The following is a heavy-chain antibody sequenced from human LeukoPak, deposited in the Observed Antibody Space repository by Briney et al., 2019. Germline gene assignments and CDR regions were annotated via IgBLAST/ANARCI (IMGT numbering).Heavy chain of an antibody. J-gene: IGHJ4*02. D-gene: IGHD6-13*01. CDR2: VWNDGTKK. CDR1: GFTFSSYG. CDR3: ARARGAAGTGPIDY. V-gene: IGHV3-33*01. Sequence: PGGSLRLSCEASGFTFSSYGMHWVRQAPGKGLEWVAVVWNDGTKKYYADSAKGRFTISRDKSKNTLYLQMNSLRAEDTAVYYCARARGAAGTGPIDYWGRGTLVTVSS.